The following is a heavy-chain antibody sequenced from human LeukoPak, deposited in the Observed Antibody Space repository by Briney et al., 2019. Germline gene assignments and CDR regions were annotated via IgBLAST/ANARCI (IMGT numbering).Heavy chain of an antibody. V-gene: IGHV3-21*05. CDR2: ISSSSSYI. Sequence: GGSLRLSCAASGFTFSSYSMNWVRQAPGKGLEWVSYISSSSSYIYYADSVKGRFTISRDNAKNSLYLQMNSLRAEDTAVYYCARDRRYCSSTSCSCDYWGQGTLVTVSS. J-gene: IGHJ4*02. CDR3: ARDRRYCSSTSCSCDY. D-gene: IGHD2-2*01. CDR1: GFTFSSYS.